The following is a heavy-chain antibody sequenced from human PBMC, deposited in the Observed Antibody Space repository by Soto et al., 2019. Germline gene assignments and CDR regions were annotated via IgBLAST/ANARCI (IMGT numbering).Heavy chain of an antibody. CDR3: AKLGEGEYFQH. J-gene: IGHJ1*01. D-gene: IGHD3-16*01. CDR2: ISVSGGNT. V-gene: IGHV3-23*01. CDR1: GLILSSYA. Sequence: EVQLLESGGGLVQPGGSLRLSCEVSGLILSSYAMSWVRQAPGKGLEWVSIISVSGGNTYYADSVKGRFSISRDNSKNTLYLQMNSLRAEDTAVYYCAKLGEGEYFQHWGQGTLVTVSS.